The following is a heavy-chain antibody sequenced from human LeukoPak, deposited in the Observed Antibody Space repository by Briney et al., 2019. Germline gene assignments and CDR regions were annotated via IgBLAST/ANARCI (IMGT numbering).Heavy chain of an antibody. CDR3: ARAGYYDSSGYYSFDY. V-gene: IGHV4-4*07. CDR1: GGSISSYY. CDR2: IYTSGST. Sequence: SETLSLTXTVSGGSISSYYWSWIRQPAGKGLEWIGRIYTSGSTNYNPSLKSRVTMSVDTSKNQFSLKLSSVTAADTAVYYCARAGYYDSSGYYSFDYWGQGTLVTVSS. J-gene: IGHJ4*02. D-gene: IGHD3-22*01.